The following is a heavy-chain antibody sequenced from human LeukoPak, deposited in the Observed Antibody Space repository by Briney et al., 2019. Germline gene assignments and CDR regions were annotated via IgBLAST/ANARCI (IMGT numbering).Heavy chain of an antibody. CDR3: ARRNMVRGVIDWFDP. D-gene: IGHD3-10*01. J-gene: IGHJ5*02. CDR2: IYYSGST. CDR1: GGSISSYY. V-gene: IGHV4-59*01. Sequence: PSETLSLTRTVSGGSISSYYWSWIRQPPGKGLEWIGYIYYSGSTNYNPSLKSRVTISVDTSKNQFSLKLSSVTAADTAVYYCARRNMVRGVIDWFDPWGQGTLVTVSS.